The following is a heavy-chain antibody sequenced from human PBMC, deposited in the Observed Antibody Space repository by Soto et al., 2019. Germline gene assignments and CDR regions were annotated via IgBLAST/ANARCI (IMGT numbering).Heavy chain of an antibody. CDR2: IYYTGAT. Sequence: QVELQESGPRLVKSSGTLSLTCEVSSGSISTGNWWSWVRQPPGKGLEWIGEIYYTGATNYNPSLKRRVTMTIDKSKVQFSLILTSATAADTAVYYCARVFSSGSGWMYYFDFWGQGILVSVSS. CDR1: SGSISTGNW. J-gene: IGHJ4*02. D-gene: IGHD6-25*01. V-gene: IGHV4-4*02. CDR3: ARVFSSGSGWMYYFDF.